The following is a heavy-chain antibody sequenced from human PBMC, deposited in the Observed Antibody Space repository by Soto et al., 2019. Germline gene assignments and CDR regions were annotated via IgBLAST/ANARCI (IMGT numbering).Heavy chain of an antibody. Sequence: QVQLQESGPGLVKPSGTLSLSCAVSGGSITNTKWWTWDRQAPGKGLVWICVISRSEVSTNNASLNGRAAMSLETSNNQIPLRLSSVTAADTAVYYCSTQTISYTWDVWGQGTTVTLS. D-gene: IGHD1-1*01. CDR2: ISRSEVS. V-gene: IGHV4-4*02. CDR1: GGSITNTKW. J-gene: IGHJ6*02. CDR3: STQTISYTWDV.